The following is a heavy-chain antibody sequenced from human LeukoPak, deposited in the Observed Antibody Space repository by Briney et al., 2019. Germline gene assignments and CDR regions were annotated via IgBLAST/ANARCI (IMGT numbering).Heavy chain of an antibody. CDR3: ARLNRYCSSTSCSDY. J-gene: IGHJ4*02. CDR1: GGSISSYY. D-gene: IGHD2-2*01. V-gene: IGHV4-59*08. Sequence: SETLSLICTVSGGSISSYYWSWIRQPPGKGLEWIGYIYCSGSTNYNPSLKSRVTISVDTSKNQFSLKLSSVTAADTAVYYCARLNRYCSSTSCSDYWGQGTLVTVSS. CDR2: IYCSGST.